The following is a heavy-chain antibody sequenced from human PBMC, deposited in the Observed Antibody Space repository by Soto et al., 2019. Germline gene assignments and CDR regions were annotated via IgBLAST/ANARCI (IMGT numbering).Heavy chain of an antibody. D-gene: IGHD3-9*01. Sequence: ASVKVSCKASGYTFTAYYMHWVRQARGQGLEWMGWINPNSGGTNYAQKFQGRVTMTRDTSITTAYMEVTRQTSDDTAVYYCARENFDVLTGLSAGFDSWGQGTLVTVSS. CDR1: GYTFTAYY. V-gene: IGHV1-2*02. CDR2: INPNSGGT. CDR3: ARENFDVLTGLSAGFDS. J-gene: IGHJ4*02.